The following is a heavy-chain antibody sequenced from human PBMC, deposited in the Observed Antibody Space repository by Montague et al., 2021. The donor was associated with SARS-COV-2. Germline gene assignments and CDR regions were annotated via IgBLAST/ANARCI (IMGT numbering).Heavy chain of an antibody. D-gene: IGHD6-19*01. CDR2: SDHSGIT. Sequence: SETLSLTCTVSGGSISSGSYCGWIRQPPGKGLEWIGTSDHSGITSYSPSLKSRVTITLDTSKNQFSLKLVSVTASDTAMYYCARVISAVAGAHFCFDYWGQGTLVTVSS. CDR1: GGSISSGSY. J-gene: IGHJ5*01. CDR3: ARVISAVAGAHFCFDY. V-gene: IGHV4-38-2*02.